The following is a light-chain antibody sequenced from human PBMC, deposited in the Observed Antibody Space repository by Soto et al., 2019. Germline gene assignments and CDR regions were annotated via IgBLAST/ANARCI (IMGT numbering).Light chain of an antibody. J-gene: IGKJ3*01. CDR1: HSISSW. CDR3: QQYNSYSLT. Sequence: DIQMTHSPSTLSAAVGDRVTMTCRASHSISSWLAWYQRKPGKAPKLLFYKASTLQSGVPSRFSGSGSGTEFTLAISSLQPDDFATYYCQQYNSYSLTFGPGTKVDIK. V-gene: IGKV1-5*03. CDR2: KAS.